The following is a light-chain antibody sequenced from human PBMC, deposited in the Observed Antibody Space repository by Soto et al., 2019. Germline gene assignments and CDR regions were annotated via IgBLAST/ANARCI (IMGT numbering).Light chain of an antibody. Sequence: EIVLTQSPGTLSLSPGERATLYCRASQSVGSNYLAWYQQKPGQAPRVLIYGASSRATGIPDRFSGSGSGADFTLTISRLEPEDFAVYYCQQYNTSKFNFGPGTKVDIK. V-gene: IGKV3-20*01. CDR2: GAS. J-gene: IGKJ3*01. CDR1: QSVGSNY. CDR3: QQYNTSKFN.